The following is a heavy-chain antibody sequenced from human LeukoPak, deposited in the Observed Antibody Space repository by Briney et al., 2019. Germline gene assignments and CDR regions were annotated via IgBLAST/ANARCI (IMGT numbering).Heavy chain of an antibody. J-gene: IGHJ4*02. V-gene: IGHV1-46*01. CDR3: ARDRGMTTVTREGPGY. CDR1: GYSFINYY. D-gene: IGHD4-17*01. Sequence: ASVKVSCKASGYSFINYYIHWVRQAPGQGLEWMGIINPSGGSTSFAQKFQGRVTMTRDTSISTAYMELSRLRSDDTAVYYCARDRGMTTVTREGPGYWGQGTLVTVSS. CDR2: INPSGGST.